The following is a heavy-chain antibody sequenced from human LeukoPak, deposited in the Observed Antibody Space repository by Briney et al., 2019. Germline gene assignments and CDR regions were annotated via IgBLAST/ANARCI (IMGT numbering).Heavy chain of an antibody. Sequence: SETLSLTCTVSGGSISGSYWSWIRQPPGKGLEWIGYIYFSGSTNYNPALKSRVTISVDTSKNQFSLKLKSVTTADTAVYYCARIFTDSGSYYSEYWGQGTLVTVSS. J-gene: IGHJ4*02. CDR2: IYFSGST. CDR3: ARIFTDSGSYYSEY. V-gene: IGHV4-59*01. D-gene: IGHD3-22*01. CDR1: GGSISGSY.